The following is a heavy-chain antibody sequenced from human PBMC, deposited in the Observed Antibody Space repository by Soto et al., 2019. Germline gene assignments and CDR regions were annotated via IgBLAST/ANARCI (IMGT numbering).Heavy chain of an antibody. CDR2: IYFNGNT. J-gene: IGHJ4*02. CDR1: AASFSKYY. V-gene: IGHV4-59*01. CDR3: ASVTFGGIVLAH. D-gene: IGHD3-16*01. Sequence: SETLSLTCTVSAASFSKYYWTWIRQPPGKGLEWIGYIYFNGNTKYNPSLEGRLTISIDTSKKEFSLKLTSVTAADAAVYYCASVTFGGIVLAHWGQGTLLTVFS.